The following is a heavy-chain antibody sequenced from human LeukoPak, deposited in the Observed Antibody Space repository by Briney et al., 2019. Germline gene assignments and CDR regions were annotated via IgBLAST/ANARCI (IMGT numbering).Heavy chain of an antibody. J-gene: IGHJ4*02. CDR1: GFTVSSNY. CDR2: ISYDGSNK. CDR3: AKGWGSLDY. Sequence: GGSLRLSCAASGFTVSSNYMSWVRQAPGKGLEWVAVISYDGSNKYYADSVKVLFTISRDNSKNTLYLQMNSLRAEDTAVYYCAKGWGSLDYWGQGTLVTVSS. D-gene: IGHD3-16*01. V-gene: IGHV3-30*18.